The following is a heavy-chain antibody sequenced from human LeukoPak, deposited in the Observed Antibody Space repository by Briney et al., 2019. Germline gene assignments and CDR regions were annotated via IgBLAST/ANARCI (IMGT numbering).Heavy chain of an antibody. CDR3: AKDPWRSYSYGYFDY. V-gene: IGHV3-23*01. Sequence: GGSLRLSCAASGFSFSSHAMSWVRQAPGKGLEWVSVISGSDGSTYYADSVKGRFTISRGNSKNTLYLQMNSLRADDTAVYYCAKDPWRSYSYGYFDYWGQGTVVTVSS. D-gene: IGHD3-16*01. J-gene: IGHJ4*02. CDR2: ISGSDGST. CDR1: GFSFSSHA.